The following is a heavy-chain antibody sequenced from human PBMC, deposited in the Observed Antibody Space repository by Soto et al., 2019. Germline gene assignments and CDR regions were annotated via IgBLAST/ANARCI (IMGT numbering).Heavy chain of an antibody. J-gene: IGHJ6*02. V-gene: IGHV3-53*01. CDR3: AKQAGYYYGLDV. Sequence: GGYLRLSCAASGFTVSSNYMNWVRQAPGKGLEWVSIIYSGGSTYYADSVEGRFSISRDTSKNTLSLQMNSLRVEDTAVYYCAKQAGYYYGLDVWGQGTTVTVSS. CDR2: IYSGGST. CDR1: GFTVSSNY.